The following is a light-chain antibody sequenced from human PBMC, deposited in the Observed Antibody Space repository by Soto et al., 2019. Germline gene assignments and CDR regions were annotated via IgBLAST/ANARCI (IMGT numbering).Light chain of an antibody. CDR3: QHYNSYSEA. CDR2: SGY. Sequence: VTQSPGTLSLSPGETATLSCMASQSVSSSVAWYQHKPGQSPRLVVYSGYKRSPGIPSRFSGSGSGTEFTLTISSLQPDDFATYYCQHYNSYSEAFGQGTKVDIK. V-gene: IGKV3-15*01. J-gene: IGKJ1*01. CDR1: QSVSSS.